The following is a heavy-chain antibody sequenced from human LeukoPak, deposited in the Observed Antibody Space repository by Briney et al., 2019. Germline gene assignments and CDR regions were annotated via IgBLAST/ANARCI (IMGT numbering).Heavy chain of an antibody. D-gene: IGHD2-2*01. CDR2: ISAYNGNT. CDR1: GYTFTSYG. Sequence: ASVKVSCKASGYTFTSYGISWVRQAPGQGLEWMGWISAYNGNTNYAQKLQGRVTMTTDTSTSTAYMELRSLRSDDTAVYYCAGSSTSFPLFDPWGQGTLVTVSS. J-gene: IGHJ5*02. V-gene: IGHV1-18*01. CDR3: AGSSTSFPLFDP.